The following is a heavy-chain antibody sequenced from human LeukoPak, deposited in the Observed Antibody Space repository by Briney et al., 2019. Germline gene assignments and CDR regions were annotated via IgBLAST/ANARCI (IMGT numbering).Heavy chain of an antibody. Sequence: PGGSLRLSCAASGFTFSSYSMNWVRQAPGKGLEWVSSISSSSSYMYYADSVKGRFTISRDNAKNTLYLEMNSLRVEDTAVYYCARDWYHAIDYWGQGTLVTVSS. CDR1: GFTFSSYS. CDR3: ARDWYHAIDY. D-gene: IGHD2-2*01. CDR2: ISSSSSYM. V-gene: IGHV3-21*01. J-gene: IGHJ4*02.